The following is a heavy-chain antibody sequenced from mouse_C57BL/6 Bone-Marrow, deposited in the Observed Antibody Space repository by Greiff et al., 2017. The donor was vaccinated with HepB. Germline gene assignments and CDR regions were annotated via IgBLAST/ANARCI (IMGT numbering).Heavy chain of an antibody. Sequence: VQLQESGAELARPGASVKLSCKASGYTFTSYGISWVKQRTGQGLEWIGEIYPRSGNTYYNEKFKGKATLTADKSSSTAYMELRSLTSEDSAVYFCARRGMGNLYAMDYWGQGTSVTVSS. CDR3: ARRGMGNLYAMDY. V-gene: IGHV1-81*01. CDR1: GYTFTSYG. J-gene: IGHJ4*01. D-gene: IGHD2-1*01. CDR2: IYPRSGNT.